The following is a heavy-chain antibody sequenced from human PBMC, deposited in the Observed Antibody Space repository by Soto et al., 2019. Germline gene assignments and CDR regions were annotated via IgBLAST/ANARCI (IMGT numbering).Heavy chain of an antibody. CDR2: IIPIFGTA. CDR3: ARGDDYDSSGYYYYYYGMDV. Sequence: QVQLVQSGAEVKKPGSSVKVSCKASGGTFSSYAISWVRQAPGQGLEWMGGIIPIFGTANYAQKVQGRVTITADESTSTAYMELSSMRSEDKAVYYCARGDDYDSSGYYYYYYGMDVWGQGTTVTVSS. D-gene: IGHD3-22*01. V-gene: IGHV1-69*01. CDR1: GGTFSSYA. J-gene: IGHJ6*02.